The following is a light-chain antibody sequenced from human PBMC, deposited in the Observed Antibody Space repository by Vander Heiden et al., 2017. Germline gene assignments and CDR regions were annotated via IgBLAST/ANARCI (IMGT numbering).Light chain of an antibody. CDR3: QHYGSFHVT. CDR1: QSVSRNY. V-gene: IGKV3-20*01. CDR2: GVS. J-gene: IGKJ5*01. Sequence: EIVLTQSPGTLSLSPGGRATLSCRASQSVSRNYLAWYQQKPGQAPRLLIYGVSSRAAGIPDRFSGSGSGTDFTLTLSRLEPEDFAVYYCQHYGSFHVTFGQGTRLEIK.